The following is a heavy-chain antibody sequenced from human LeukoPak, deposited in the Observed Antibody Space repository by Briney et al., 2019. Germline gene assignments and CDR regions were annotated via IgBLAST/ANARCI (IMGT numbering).Heavy chain of an antibody. CDR2: TKTKSEGGTT. V-gene: IGHV3-15*01. J-gene: IGHJ4*02. Sequence: PGGSLRLSCAASGFTVSNAWMIWVRQAPGKGLEWVGRTKTKSEGGTTDCAAPVRGRFTISRDDSKNTLYLQMNSLKSEDTGVYYCTTEVGATAKGWGQGTLVTVSS. CDR3: TTEVGATAKG. CDR1: GFTVSNAW. D-gene: IGHD1-26*01.